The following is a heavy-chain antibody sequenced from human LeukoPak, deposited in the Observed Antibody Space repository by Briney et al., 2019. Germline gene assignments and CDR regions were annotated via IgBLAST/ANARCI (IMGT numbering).Heavy chain of an antibody. D-gene: IGHD6-13*01. CDR2: INHSGST. V-gene: IGHV4-34*01. CDR3: ARARAAAGIYLDFDY. J-gene: IGHJ4*02. Sequence: SETLSLTCAVYGGSFSGYYWSWIRQPPGKGLEWIGEINHSGSTNYNPSLKSRVTISVDTSKNRFSLKLSSVTAADTAVYYCARARAAAGIYLDFDYWGQGTLVTVSS. CDR1: GGSFSGYY.